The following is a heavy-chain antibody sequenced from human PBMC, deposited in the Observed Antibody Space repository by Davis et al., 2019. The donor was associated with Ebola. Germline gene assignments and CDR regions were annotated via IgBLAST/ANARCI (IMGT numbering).Heavy chain of an antibody. D-gene: IGHD4-23*01. J-gene: IGHJ3*02. CDR1: RYTFTTYY. CDR3: ARDFYYGGNSQNAFDI. Sequence: ASVPVSCQASRYTFTTYYMLWVRQAPPQGLEWMVIITPSDGSRSYAQEFQGRDTMTSDTSTSTVYMELSSLRSEDTAVYYCARDFYYGGNSQNAFDIWGQGTMVTVSS. CDR2: ITPSDGSR. V-gene: IGHV1-46*01.